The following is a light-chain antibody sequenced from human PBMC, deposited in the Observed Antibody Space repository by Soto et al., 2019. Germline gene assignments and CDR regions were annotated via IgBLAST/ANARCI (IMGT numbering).Light chain of an antibody. V-gene: IGKV3-15*01. CDR3: QQYNNWPLYT. Sequence: EIGLTQSPGTLSLSPGERATLSCRASQSVTSSYLAWYQQTPGQAPRLLIYGASSRATAIPARFSGSGSGTEFTLTISSLQSEDFAVYYCQQYNNWPLYTFGQGTKLEIK. J-gene: IGKJ2*01. CDR1: QSVTSSY. CDR2: GAS.